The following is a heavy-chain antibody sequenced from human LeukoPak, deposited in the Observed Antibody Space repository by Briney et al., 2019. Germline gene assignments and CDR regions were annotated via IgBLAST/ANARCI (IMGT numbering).Heavy chain of an antibody. J-gene: IGHJ4*02. CDR1: GGTFSSYA. CDR3: ARDLTTVTTNYFDY. CDR2: IIPIFGTA. Sequence: ASVKVSCKASGGTFSSYAISWVRQAPGQGLEWMGGIIPIFGTANYAQKFQGRVTITRNTSISTAYMELSSLRSEDTAVYYCARDLTTVTTNYFDYWGQGTLVTVSS. D-gene: IGHD4-17*01. V-gene: IGHV1-69*05.